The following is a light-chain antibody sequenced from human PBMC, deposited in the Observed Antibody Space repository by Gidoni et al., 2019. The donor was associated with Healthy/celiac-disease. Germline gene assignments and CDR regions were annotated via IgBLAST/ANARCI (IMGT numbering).Light chain of an antibody. CDR1: SSDVVGYNY. J-gene: IGLJ1*01. Sequence: QSALTQPASVSGSPGQSITISCTGTSSDVVGYNYFFWYQHHPAKAPKLMIYDVSNRPSGVSNRFSGSKAGNTASRTISGLQAEDEADYYCSSYTSSSTLYVFGTGNKVTVL. CDR2: DVS. CDR3: SSYTSSSTLYV. V-gene: IGLV2-14*03.